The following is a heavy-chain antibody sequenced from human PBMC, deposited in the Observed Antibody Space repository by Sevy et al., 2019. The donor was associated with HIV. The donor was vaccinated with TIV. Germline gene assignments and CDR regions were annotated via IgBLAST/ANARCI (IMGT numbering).Heavy chain of an antibody. J-gene: IGHJ3*02. D-gene: IGHD3-9*01. V-gene: IGHV3-15*01. CDR3: TTLSDIDGDAFDI. Sequence: GGSLRLSCVASGFTFRNAWMSWVRQAPGKGLEWVGRIKRKTAGGTTDYAAPVKDRFTISRDDSKNTLYLQMNILKIEDTAVYYCTTLSDIDGDAFDIWGQGTMVTVSS. CDR2: IKRKTAGGTT. CDR1: GFTFRNAW.